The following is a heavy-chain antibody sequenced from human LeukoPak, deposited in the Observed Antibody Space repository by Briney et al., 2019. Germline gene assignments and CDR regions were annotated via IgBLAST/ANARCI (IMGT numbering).Heavy chain of an antibody. Sequence: GGSLRLSCAASGFTFSSYTMSWVRQTPGKGLEWVSTITTSDGNTYYADSVKGRFTVSRDNSKNTLYLQMNSLRAEDTAVYYCAKDGGLWVSAHWGDSWGRGTLVTVSS. V-gene: IGHV3-23*01. CDR3: AKDGGLWVSAHWGDS. CDR1: GFTFSSYT. D-gene: IGHD7-27*01. CDR2: ITTSDGNT. J-gene: IGHJ4*02.